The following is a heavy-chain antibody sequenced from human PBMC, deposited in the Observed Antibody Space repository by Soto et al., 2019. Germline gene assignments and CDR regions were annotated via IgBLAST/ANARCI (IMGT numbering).Heavy chain of an antibody. CDR2: ISSSATYA. CDR1: GFTFSDYY. V-gene: IGHV3-11*06. CDR3: ARNDSRGYIDF. J-gene: IGHJ4*02. Sequence: GGSLRLSCAASGFTFSDYYMSWIRQAPGKGLEWLSYISSSATYAIYADSVKGRFTLSRDNAKNSLYLQMNSLRAEDTAVYYCARNDSRGYIDFWGQGTLVTVSS. D-gene: IGHD3-22*01.